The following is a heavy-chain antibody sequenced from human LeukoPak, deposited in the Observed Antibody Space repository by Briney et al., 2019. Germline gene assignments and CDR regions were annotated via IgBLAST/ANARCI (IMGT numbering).Heavy chain of an antibody. Sequence: ASVKVSCKASGYTFTGYYMHWVRQAPGQGLEWMGWINPNSGGTNYAQKFQGRVTMTRDTSISTAYMELSRLRSDDTAVYYCARDKEWLRLFLDYWGQGTLVTVSS. V-gene: IGHV1-2*02. D-gene: IGHD5-12*01. CDR3: ARDKEWLRLFLDY. J-gene: IGHJ4*02. CDR2: INPNSGGT. CDR1: GYTFTGYY.